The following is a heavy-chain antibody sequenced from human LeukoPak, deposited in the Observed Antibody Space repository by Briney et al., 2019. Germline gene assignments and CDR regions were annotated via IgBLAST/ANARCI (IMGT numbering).Heavy chain of an antibody. D-gene: IGHD2-2*01. CDR3: AGGQGCTSTDCYSLFFHY. Sequence: GGSLRLSCAASGFTFSTYGMHWVRQAPGKGLEWVALIWYDGSNKYYADSVKDRFTISRDNYKNTLYLQMNSLRAEDTAVYYCAGGQGCTSTDCYSLFFHYWGQGTLVTVSS. J-gene: IGHJ4*02. CDR2: IWYDGSNK. V-gene: IGHV3-30*02. CDR1: GFTFSTYG.